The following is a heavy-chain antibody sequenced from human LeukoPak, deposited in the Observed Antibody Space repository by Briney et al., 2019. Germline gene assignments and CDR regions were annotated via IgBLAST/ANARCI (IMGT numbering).Heavy chain of an antibody. CDR3: ARAPYYYDSSGYYSFDY. J-gene: IGHJ4*02. CDR1: GGSISSYY. V-gene: IGHV4-59*01. CDR2: NYYSGST. Sequence: SETLSLTCTVSGGSISSYYWSWIRQPPGKGLEWIGYNYYSGSTNYNPSLKSRVTISVDTSKNQFSLKLSSVTAADTAVYYCARAPYYYDSSGYYSFDYWGQGTLVTVSS. D-gene: IGHD3-22*01.